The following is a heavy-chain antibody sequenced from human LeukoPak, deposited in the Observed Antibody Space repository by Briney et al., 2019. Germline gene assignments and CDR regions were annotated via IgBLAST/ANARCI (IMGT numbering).Heavy chain of an antibody. CDR3: ARDPNGDYVGAFEM. J-gene: IGHJ3*02. Sequence: GGSLRLSCAASGFTFSNYWMHWVRQAPGKGLVWVSRINRDGSSTDYLDSVKGRFTISRDNSKNTLFLQMNNMRAEDTAVYYCARDPNGDYVGAFEMWGPGTKVTVS. V-gene: IGHV3-74*01. D-gene: IGHD4-17*01. CDR2: INRDGSST. CDR1: GFTFSNYW.